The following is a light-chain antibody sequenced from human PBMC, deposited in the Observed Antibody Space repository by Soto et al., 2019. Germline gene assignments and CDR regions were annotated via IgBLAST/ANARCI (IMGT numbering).Light chain of an antibody. J-gene: IGKJ1*01. Sequence: EIVLTQSPGTLSLSPGATATLSCRASQSLTNSYFAWYQQKPGRALRLLIDGATTRATGIPDRFSGRGSGTDFPLTTSRLEPEDVAVYYCQQYEAVVTFGQGTKVEI. CDR3: QQYEAVVT. CDR2: GAT. V-gene: IGKV3-20*01. CDR1: QSLTNSY.